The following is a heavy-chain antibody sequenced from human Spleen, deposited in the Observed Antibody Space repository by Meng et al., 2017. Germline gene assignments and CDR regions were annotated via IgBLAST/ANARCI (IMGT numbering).Heavy chain of an antibody. CDR2: ICGDST. CDR3: ATFSSGRSADY. J-gene: IGHJ4*02. D-gene: IGHD6-19*01. Sequence: GGSLRLSCAASGFTVTSNEMSWVRQAPGKGLEWVSSICGDSTYYADSGKGRVTVSRDNSKNTLHLQMNSLRAEDTAVYYCATFSSGRSADYWGQGTLVTVSS. CDR1: GFTVTSNE. V-gene: IGHV3-38-3*01.